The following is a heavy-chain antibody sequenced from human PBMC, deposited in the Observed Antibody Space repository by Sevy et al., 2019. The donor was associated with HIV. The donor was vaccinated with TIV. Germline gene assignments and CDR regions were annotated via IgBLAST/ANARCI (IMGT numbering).Heavy chain of an antibody. CDR3: ARDMGYYDSSGYYQGGFDY. CDR1: GGSIGSGGYY. J-gene: IGHJ4*02. V-gene: IGHV4-31*03. D-gene: IGHD3-22*01. CDR2: IYYSGST. Sequence: SETLSLTCTVSGGSIGSGGYYWSWIRQHPGKGLEWIGYIYYSGSTYYNPSLKSRVTISVDTSKNQFSLKLSSVTAADTAVYYCARDMGYYDSSGYYQGGFDYWGQGTLVTVSS.